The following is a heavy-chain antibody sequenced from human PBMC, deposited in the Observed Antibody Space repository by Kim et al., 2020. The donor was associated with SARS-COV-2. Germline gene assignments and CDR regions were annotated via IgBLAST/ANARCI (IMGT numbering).Heavy chain of an antibody. D-gene: IGHD3-10*01. CDR3: ARAERNYYGSGSHNWFDP. J-gene: IGHJ5*02. CDR1: GGSISSGGYY. Sequence: SETLSLTCTVSGGSISSGGYYWSWIRQHPGKGLEWIGYIYYSGSTYYNPSLKSRVTISVDTSKNQFSLKLSSVTAADTAVYYCARAERNYYGSGSHNWFDPWGQVTLVTVSS. CDR2: IYYSGST. V-gene: IGHV4-31*03.